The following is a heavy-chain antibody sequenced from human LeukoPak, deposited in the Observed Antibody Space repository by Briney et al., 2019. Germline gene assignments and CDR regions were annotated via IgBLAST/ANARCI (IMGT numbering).Heavy chain of an antibody. D-gene: IGHD2-15*01. CDR3: AKGTLPPSGDKYFFDY. V-gene: IGHV3-23*01. CDR1: GFTFSSYA. CDR2: ISGSGGST. J-gene: IGHJ4*02. Sequence: GGSLRLSCAASGFTFSSYAMSWVRQAPGKGLEWVSAISGSGGSTYYADSVKGRFTISRDNSKNTLYLQMNSLRAEDTAVYSCAKGTLPPSGDKYFFDYWGPGTLVTVSS.